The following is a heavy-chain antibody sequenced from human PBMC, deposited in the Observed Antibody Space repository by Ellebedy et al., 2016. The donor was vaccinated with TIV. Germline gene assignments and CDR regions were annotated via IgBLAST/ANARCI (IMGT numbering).Heavy chain of an antibody. CDR3: ARGRWKNSYGSIHYYYYVMDV. D-gene: IGHD5-18*01. J-gene: IGHJ6*02. Sequence: MPSETLSLTCAVYGGSFSGYYWSWIRQPPGKGLEWIGEINHSGSTNYNPSLKSRVTISVDTSKNQFSLKLSSVTAADTAVYYCARGRWKNSYGSIHYYYYVMDVWGQGTTVTVSS. CDR1: GGSFSGYY. V-gene: IGHV4-34*01. CDR2: INHSGST.